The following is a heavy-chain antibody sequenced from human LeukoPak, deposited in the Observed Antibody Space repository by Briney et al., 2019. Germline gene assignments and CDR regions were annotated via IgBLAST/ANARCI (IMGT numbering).Heavy chain of an antibody. J-gene: IGHJ4*02. CDR1: GGSISSGDYY. V-gene: IGHV4-30-4*01. D-gene: IGHD5-18*01. CDR3: GGYSYGSGYYFDY. Sequence: SQTLSLTCTVSGGSISSGDYYWRWIRQPPGKGLERIGYIYYSGSTYYNPSLKSRVTISVDTSKNQFSLKLSSVTAADTAVYYCGGYSYGSGYYFDYWGQGTLVTVSS. CDR2: IYYSGST.